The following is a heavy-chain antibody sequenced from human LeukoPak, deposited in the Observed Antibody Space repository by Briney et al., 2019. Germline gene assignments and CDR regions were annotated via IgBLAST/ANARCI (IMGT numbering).Heavy chain of an antibody. CDR2: IYTSGTT. D-gene: IGHD3-22*01. CDR1: GDSITSGSYY. J-gene: IGHJ6*03. V-gene: IGHV4-61*02. Sequence: SETLSLTCTVSGDSITSGSYYWSWIRQPAGKGLEWIGRIYTSGTTNYNPSLKSRVTISVDTSKNQFSLRLTSVTAADTAVYYCARFYDSSTSYSHPPYYYMDVWGKGTTVTVSS. CDR3: ARFYDSSTSYSHPPYYYMDV.